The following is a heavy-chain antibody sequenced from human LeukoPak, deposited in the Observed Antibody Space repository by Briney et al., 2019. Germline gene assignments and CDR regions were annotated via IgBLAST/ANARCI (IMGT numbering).Heavy chain of an antibody. CDR3: AKDLWNDY. CDR1: GFTFSTYA. D-gene: IGHD3-10*01. V-gene: IGHV3-23*01. J-gene: IGHJ4*02. CDR2: ISGSGDST. Sequence: GGSLRLSCAASGFTFSTYAVNWVRQAPGKGLEWVSTISGSGDSTYYADSVKGRFTISRDNSKNTLYLQMNSLRAEDTAVYYCAKDLWNDYWGQGTLVTVSS.